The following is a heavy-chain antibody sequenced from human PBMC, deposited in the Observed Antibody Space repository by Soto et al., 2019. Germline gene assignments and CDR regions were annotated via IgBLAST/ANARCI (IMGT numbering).Heavy chain of an antibody. CDR3: ARGLGYCRSGACYREWFDP. J-gene: IGHJ5*02. Sequence: QVQLVQSGAEVKKPGASVKVSCKASGYTFTTHGISWVRQVPGQGLEWMGWVRGDNGHTNYAQSLQGRVTMTTDTTTNPGYMEMRSLRSGDTAVYYCARGLGYCRSGACYREWFDPWGQGTLVTVSS. CDR2: VRGDNGHT. D-gene: IGHD2-2*01. CDR1: GYTFTTHG. V-gene: IGHV1-18*01.